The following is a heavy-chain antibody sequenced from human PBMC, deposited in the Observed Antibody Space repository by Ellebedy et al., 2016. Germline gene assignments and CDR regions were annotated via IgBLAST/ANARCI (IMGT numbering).Heavy chain of an antibody. CDR3: ATQSPGLAFDH. V-gene: IGHV4-39*07. CDR2: MFSSGST. Sequence: SETLSLXCNVSGDSISRSSYRSCVRPSPGKGLEWLASMFSSGSTYYNPSLDSRLTISGDTSKDQFFLKIKSVTAADTAIYYCATQSPGLAFDHWGQGSLVTVSS. J-gene: IGHJ4*01. CDR1: GDSISRSSY.